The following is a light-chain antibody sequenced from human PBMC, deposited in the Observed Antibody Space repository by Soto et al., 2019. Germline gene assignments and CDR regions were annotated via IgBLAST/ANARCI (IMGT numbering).Light chain of an antibody. CDR2: GAS. J-gene: IGKJ1*01. CDR1: ENVRTF. CDR3: QQYYNWPRT. Sequence: EIVLTHSPATLSLSPCEGAALSSRASENVRTFVDWYQQKPGQAPRLLIHGASTRATGIPARFSGSGSGTEFTLTISSLQPEDFAVYYCQQYYNWPRTFGQGTKV. V-gene: IGKV3-15*01.